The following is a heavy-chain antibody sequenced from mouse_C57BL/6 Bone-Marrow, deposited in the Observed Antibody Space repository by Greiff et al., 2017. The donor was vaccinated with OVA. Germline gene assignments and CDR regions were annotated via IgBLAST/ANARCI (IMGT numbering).Heavy chain of an antibody. CDR3: ARLASSHWYFDV. J-gene: IGHJ1*03. V-gene: IGHV5-2*01. D-gene: IGHD1-1*01. CDR1: EYEFPSHD. Sequence: EVKLVESGGGLVQPGESLKLSCESNEYEFPSHDMYWVGKTPDKSLELVAAINSYGGSTYYPDTMERRFIISRDNTKKTLYLQMSSLRSEDTALYYCARLASSHWYFDVWGTGTTVTVSS. CDR2: INSYGGST.